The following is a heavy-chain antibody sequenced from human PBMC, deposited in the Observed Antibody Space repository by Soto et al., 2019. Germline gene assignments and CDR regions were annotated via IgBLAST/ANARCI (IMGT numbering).Heavy chain of an antibody. V-gene: IGHV3-13*01. Sequence: GESLKISCAASGFTFSSYDMHWVRQATGKGLEWVSAIGTAGDTYYPGSVKGRFTISRENAKNSLYLQMNSLRAGDTAVYYCARVSRALDAFDIWGQGTMVTVSS. CDR3: ARVSRALDAFDI. CDR1: GFTFSSYD. CDR2: IGTAGDT. J-gene: IGHJ3*02.